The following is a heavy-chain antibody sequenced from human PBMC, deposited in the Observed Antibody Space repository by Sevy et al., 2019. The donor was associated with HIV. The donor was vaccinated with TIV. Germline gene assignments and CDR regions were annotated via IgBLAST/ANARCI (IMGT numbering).Heavy chain of an antibody. CDR1: GFTFSTYA. D-gene: IGHD3-3*01. CDR2: ISGGAGST. CDR3: AKGALGNSGRLEDQ. J-gene: IGHJ4*02. Sequence: GGSLRLSCAASGFTFSTYAMSWVRQAPGKGLEWISSISGGAGSTYYADSVKGRFTISRDNSRNTLYVQMNSLRVEDTAVYYCAKGALGNSGRLEDQWGQGTLVTVSS. V-gene: IGHV3-23*01.